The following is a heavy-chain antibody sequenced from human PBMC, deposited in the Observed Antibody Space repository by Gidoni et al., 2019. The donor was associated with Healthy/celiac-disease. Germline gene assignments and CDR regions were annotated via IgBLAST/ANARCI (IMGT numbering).Heavy chain of an antibody. J-gene: IGHJ4*02. CDR3: ARYGDYGGRVGDY. CDR2: IKQDGSER. Sequence: EVQLVASGGGLVQPGGSLRLSWAAAGFTFSSYWRCWVRQSPGQGLELVANIKQDGSERYYVDSVKGRFTISRKNAKNSLYLKMNSLRAEDTAVYYCARYGDYGGRVGDYWGQGTLVTVSS. D-gene: IGHD4-17*01. CDR1: GFTFSSYW. V-gene: IGHV3-7*01.